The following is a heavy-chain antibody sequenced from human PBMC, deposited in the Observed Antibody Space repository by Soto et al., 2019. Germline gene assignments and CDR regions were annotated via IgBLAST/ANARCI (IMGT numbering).Heavy chain of an antibody. CDR3: AKDQGSSWYEIDY. J-gene: IGHJ4*02. CDR2: ISYDGINK. V-gene: IGHV3-30*18. CDR1: GFIFSSYG. D-gene: IGHD6-13*01. Sequence: GGSLRLSCAASGFIFSSYGMHWVRQAPGKGLEWVAVISYDGINKYYSDSVKGRFTISRDNSKNTLYLQMNSLRAEDTAVYYCAKDQGSSWYEIDYWGQGTLVTVSS.